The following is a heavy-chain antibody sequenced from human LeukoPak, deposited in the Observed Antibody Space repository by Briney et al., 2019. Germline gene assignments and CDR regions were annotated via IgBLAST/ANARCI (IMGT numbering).Heavy chain of an antibody. V-gene: IGHV3-66*01. CDR1: GFTFSRYW. D-gene: IGHD6-6*01. J-gene: IGHJ4*02. CDR3: ATDSSSRPEDY. CDR2: VNTGGST. Sequence: GGSLRLSCAASGFTFSRYWMHWVRQAPGKGLEWVSLVNTGGSTYYADSVKGRFTISRDNSKNTLYLQMDSLRAEDTAVYYCATDSSSRPEDYWGQGTRVTVSS.